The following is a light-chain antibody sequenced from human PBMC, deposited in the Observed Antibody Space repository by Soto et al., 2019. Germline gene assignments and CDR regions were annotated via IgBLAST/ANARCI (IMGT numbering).Light chain of an antibody. Sequence: QPVLTQPPSASGTPGQRVTISCSGSGSSIGTNTVNGYRQLPGTAPKLLIYGDNQRPSGVPDRFSGSKSGTSASLAISGLQSEEEADYDCGAGEGSLNNVLFGGGTKLTVL. CDR2: GDN. J-gene: IGLJ2*01. CDR3: GAGEGSLNNVL. CDR1: GSSIGTNT. V-gene: IGLV1-44*01.